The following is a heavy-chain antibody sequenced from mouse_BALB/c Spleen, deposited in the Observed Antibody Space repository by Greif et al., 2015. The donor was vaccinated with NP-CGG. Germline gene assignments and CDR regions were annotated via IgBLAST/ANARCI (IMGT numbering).Heavy chain of an antibody. CDR3: ASLYGSSSAWFAY. J-gene: IGHJ3*01. D-gene: IGHD1-1*01. CDR1: GYTFTSYW. CDR2: IDPSDSYT. V-gene: IGHV1-69*02. Sequence: VQLQQSGAELVKPGASVKLSCKASGYTFTSYWMHWVKQRPGQGLEWIGEIDPSDSYTNYNQKFKGKATLTVDKSSSTAYMQLSSLTSEDSAVYYCASLYGSSSAWFAYWGQGTLVTVSA.